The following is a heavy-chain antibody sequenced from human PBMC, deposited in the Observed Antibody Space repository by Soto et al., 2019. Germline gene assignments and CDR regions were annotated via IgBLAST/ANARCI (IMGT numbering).Heavy chain of an antibody. V-gene: IGHV3-33*01. CDR3: ARDGKRGAHYTVGDY. J-gene: IGHJ4*02. CDR1: GFTFSGHG. D-gene: IGHD2-2*02. Sequence: QVQLVESGGGVVQAGRSLRLSCAASGFTFSGHGMHWVRQAPGKGLEWVTFIWYDGSNKYYVDSVKGRFTISRDNSKNTLYKERNSLRADDTAVYFCARDGKRGAHYTVGDYWGQGTQATVS. CDR2: IWYDGSNK.